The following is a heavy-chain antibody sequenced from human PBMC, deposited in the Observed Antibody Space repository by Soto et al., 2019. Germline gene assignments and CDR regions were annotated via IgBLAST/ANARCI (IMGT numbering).Heavy chain of an antibody. J-gene: IGHJ5*02. CDR2: ISGSGGST. CDR1: GFTFSSYA. V-gene: IGHV3-23*01. CDR3: AKAVGWGKLYCSSTSCYFTNWFDP. D-gene: IGHD2-2*01. Sequence: LRLSCAASGFTFSSYAMSWVRQAPGKGLEWVSAISGSGGSTYYADSVKGRFTISRDNSKNTLYLQMNSLRAEDTAVYYCAKAVGWGKLYCSSTSCYFTNWFDPWGQGIPVTVSS.